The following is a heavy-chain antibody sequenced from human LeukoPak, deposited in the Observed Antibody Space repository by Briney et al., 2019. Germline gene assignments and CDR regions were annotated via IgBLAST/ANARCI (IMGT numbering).Heavy chain of an antibody. CDR2: INHSGST. V-gene: IGHV4-34*01. J-gene: IGHJ5*02. CDR1: GGSFSGYY. CDR3: ARGLTYDILTGYYFDAVPHRPYNWFDP. D-gene: IGHD3-9*01. Sequence: TSSETLSLTCAVYGGSFSGYYRSWIRQPPGKGLEWIGEINHSGSTNYNPSLKSRVTISVDTSKNQFSLKLSSVTAADTAVYYCARGLTYDILTGYYFDAVPHRPYNWFDPWGQGTLVTVSS.